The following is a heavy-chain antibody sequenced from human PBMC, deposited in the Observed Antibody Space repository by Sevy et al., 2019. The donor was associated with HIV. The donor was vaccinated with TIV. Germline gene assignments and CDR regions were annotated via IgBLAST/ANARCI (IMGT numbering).Heavy chain of an antibody. Sequence: GGSLRLSCAASGFTVSSNYMSWVRQAPGKGLEWVSVIYSGGSTYYADSVKGRFTISRDNSKNTLYLQMNSLRAEDTAVYYCAREDGKYSSSSGSDYWGQGTLVTVSS. D-gene: IGHD6-6*01. V-gene: IGHV3-53*05. CDR3: AREDGKYSSSSGSDY. J-gene: IGHJ4*02. CDR1: GFTVSSNY. CDR2: IYSGGST.